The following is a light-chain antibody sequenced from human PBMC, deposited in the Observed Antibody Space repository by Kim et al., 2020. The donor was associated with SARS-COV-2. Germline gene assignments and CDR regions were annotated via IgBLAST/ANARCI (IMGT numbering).Light chain of an antibody. Sequence: GSAPPPGGFSTEPVTGGHYPNGVQQKPGQAPRTLIFQATNKQAWTPARFSGSLRGGKAALTLSGAQPEDEADYYCLLVYAAARLWVFGGGTQLTVL. V-gene: IGLV7-46*01. CDR3: LLVYAAARLWV. CDR2: QAT. J-gene: IGLJ3*02. CDR1: TEPVTGGHY.